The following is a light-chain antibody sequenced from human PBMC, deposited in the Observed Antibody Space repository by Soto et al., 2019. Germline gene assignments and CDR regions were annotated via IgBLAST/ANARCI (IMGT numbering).Light chain of an antibody. CDR3: LQDYNYPWT. V-gene: IGKV1-6*01. J-gene: IGKJ1*01. Sequence: AIQMTQSPSSLSASVGDRVTITCRASQGIRNDLGWYQQKPWKAPKLLIYAASSIQSGVPSRFSGSGSGTDFTLTISSLQPEDFAPYYCLQDYNYPWTFGQGNQVEIK. CDR1: QGIRND. CDR2: AAS.